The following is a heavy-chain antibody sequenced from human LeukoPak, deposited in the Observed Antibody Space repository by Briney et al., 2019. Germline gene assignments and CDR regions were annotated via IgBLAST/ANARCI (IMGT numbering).Heavy chain of an antibody. CDR1: GGSISSSSYY. CDR2: IYYSGST. CDR3: ARGYSYGVDFDY. D-gene: IGHD5-18*01. Sequence: SETLSLTCTVSGGSISSSSYYWGWIRQPPGKGLEWIGSIYYSGSTYYNPSLKSRVTISVDTSKNQFSLKLSSVTAADTAMYYCARGYSYGVDFDYWGQGTLVTVSS. J-gene: IGHJ4*02. V-gene: IGHV4-39*07.